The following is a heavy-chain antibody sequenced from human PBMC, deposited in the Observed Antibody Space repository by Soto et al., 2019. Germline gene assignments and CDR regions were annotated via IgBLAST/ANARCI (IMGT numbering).Heavy chain of an antibody. V-gene: IGHV4-39*01. J-gene: IGHJ4*02. D-gene: IGHD3-9*01. CDR1: GDSISSSSYY. CDR3: ASRYGPSEFDH. Sequence: QLQLEESGPGLVKSSETLSLTCSVSGDSISSSSYYWGWIRQSPGEGLEWIGNIDGNGGTQYNPSLRRRVIMPVDVSANQFSLRLTSVTAAGTDVYYCASRYGPSEFDHWGQGSLVTVSS. CDR2: IDGNGGT.